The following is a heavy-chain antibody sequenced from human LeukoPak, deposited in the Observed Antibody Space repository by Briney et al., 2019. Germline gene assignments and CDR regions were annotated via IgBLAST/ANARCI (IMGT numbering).Heavy chain of an antibody. D-gene: IGHD6-19*01. CDR2: IYHSGST. Sequence: SETLSLTCTVSGYSISSGYYWGWIRQPPGKGLEWIGSIYHSGSTYYNPSLKSRVTISVDTSKNQFSLKLSSVTAADTAVYYCARYSYSSGWYIDYWGQGTLVTVSS. V-gene: IGHV4-38-2*02. CDR3: ARYSYSSGWYIDY. J-gene: IGHJ4*02. CDR1: GYSISSGYY.